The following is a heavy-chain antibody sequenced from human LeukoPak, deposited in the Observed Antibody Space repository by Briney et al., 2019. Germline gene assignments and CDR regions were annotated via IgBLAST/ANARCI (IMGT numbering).Heavy chain of an antibody. Sequence: SETLSLTCAVSGYSISSGYYWGWIRQPPGKGPEWIGSIYHSGSTYYNPSLKSRVTISVDTSKNQFSLKLSSVTAADTAVYYCARQEDGYNFPPDYWGQGTLVTVSS. D-gene: IGHD5-24*01. CDR2: IYHSGST. J-gene: IGHJ4*02. V-gene: IGHV4-38-2*01. CDR3: ARQEDGYNFPPDY. CDR1: GYSISSGYY.